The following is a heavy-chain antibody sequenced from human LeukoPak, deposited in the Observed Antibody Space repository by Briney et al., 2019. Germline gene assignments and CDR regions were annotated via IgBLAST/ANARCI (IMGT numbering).Heavy chain of an antibody. CDR2: IYSGGST. V-gene: IGHV3-53*01. D-gene: IGHD2-15*01. J-gene: IGHJ4*02. CDR1: GFTVSSSY. CDR3: ARILSSPYCSGGSCYDD. Sequence: GESLRLSCAASGFTVSSSYMSWVRQAPGKGLEWVSVIYSGGSTYYADSVKGRFTISRDNSKNTLYLQMNSLGNEDTAVYYCARILSSPYCSGGSCYDDWGQGTLVTVSS.